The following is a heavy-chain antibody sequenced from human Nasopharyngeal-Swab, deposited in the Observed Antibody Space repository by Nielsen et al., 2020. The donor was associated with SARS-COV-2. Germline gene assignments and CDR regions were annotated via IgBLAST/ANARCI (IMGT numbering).Heavy chain of an antibody. Sequence: GESLKISCAASGFTFSDYYMSWIRQAPGKGLEWVSYISSSGSTIYSADSVKGRFTISRDNAKNSLYLQMNSLRAEDTAVYYCARGASGLLFLFDYWGQGTLVNVSS. CDR1: GFTFSDYY. J-gene: IGHJ4*02. CDR3: ARGASGLLFLFDY. CDR2: ISSSGSTI. D-gene: IGHD2-21*02. V-gene: IGHV3-11*01.